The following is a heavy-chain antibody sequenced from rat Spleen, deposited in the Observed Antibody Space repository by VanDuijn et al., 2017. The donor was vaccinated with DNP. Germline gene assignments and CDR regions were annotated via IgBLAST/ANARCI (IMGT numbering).Heavy chain of an antibody. J-gene: IGHJ4*01. V-gene: IGHV5-29*01. Sequence: EVQLVESGGGLVQPGRSLKVSCAASGFTFTNYGLAWVRQAPKKGLEWVATISYDGSRTYYRDSVKGRFTISRDNAKSTLYLQMDSLRSEDTATYYCARDDYGSYGAMDAWGQGTSVTVSS. CDR2: ISYDGSRT. CDR1: GFTFTNYG. D-gene: IGHD1-3*01. CDR3: ARDDYGSYGAMDA.